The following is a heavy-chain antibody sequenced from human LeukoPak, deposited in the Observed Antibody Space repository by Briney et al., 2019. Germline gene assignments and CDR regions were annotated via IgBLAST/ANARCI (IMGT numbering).Heavy chain of an antibody. CDR2: IYHSGSI. J-gene: IGHJ4*02. V-gene: IGHV4-4*02. D-gene: IGHD1-26*01. CDR3: ARGNSGSYYVAFDY. CDR1: GGSISSSNW. Sequence: SETLSLTCAVSGGSISSSNWWSWVRQPPGKGLEWIGSIYHSGSIYYNPSLNSRVTMSLDTSKNQFSLKLSSVTAADTAVYYCARGNSGSYYVAFDYWGQGTLVTVSS.